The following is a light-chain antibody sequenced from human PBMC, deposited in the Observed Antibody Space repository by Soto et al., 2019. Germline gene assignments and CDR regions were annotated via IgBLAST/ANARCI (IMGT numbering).Light chain of an antibody. CDR1: QTVSNNY. CDR3: QQYISSPLT. CDR2: GAS. J-gene: IGKJ1*01. Sequence: EIVLTQSPGTLSLSPGERSTLSCRASQTVSNNYLAWYQQKDGQAPRXXIYGASNRATGIPDRFSASVSGTDLTITISRLEPEDCEVYYGQQYISSPLTFGQGTKVDIK. V-gene: IGKV3-20*01.